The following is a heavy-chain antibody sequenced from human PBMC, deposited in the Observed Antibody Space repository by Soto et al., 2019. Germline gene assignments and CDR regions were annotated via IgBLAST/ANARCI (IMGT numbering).Heavy chain of an antibody. CDR1: GFTVSSNY. Sequence: EVQLVETGGNLIQPGGSLRLSCAASGFTVSSNYMSWVRQAPGKGLEWVSVIYSGGSSYYADSVKGRFTISRDISKNTLYLQMNSLRAEDTAVYYCVRDTPAKGLDYWGQGTLVIVSS. J-gene: IGHJ4*02. CDR3: VRDTPAKGLDY. CDR2: IYSGGSS. V-gene: IGHV3-53*02. D-gene: IGHD2-15*01.